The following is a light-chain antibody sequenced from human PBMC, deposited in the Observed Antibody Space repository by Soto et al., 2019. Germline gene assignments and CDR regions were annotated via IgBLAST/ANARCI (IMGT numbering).Light chain of an antibody. CDR1: QSISSW. Sequence: DIQMTQSPSTLPASVGDRVTITCRASQSISSWLAWYQQKPGKAPKLLIYDASSLESGVPSRFSGSGSGTEFTLTISSLQPDDFATNYCQQYNSYPWTFGQGTKVEIK. CDR3: QQYNSYPWT. J-gene: IGKJ1*01. V-gene: IGKV1-5*01. CDR2: DAS.